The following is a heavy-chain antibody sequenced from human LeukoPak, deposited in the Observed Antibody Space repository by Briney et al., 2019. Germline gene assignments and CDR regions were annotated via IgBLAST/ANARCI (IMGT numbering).Heavy chain of an antibody. CDR3: ARDLGYSYGLDY. J-gene: IGHJ4*02. D-gene: IGHD5-18*01. CDR2: ISSSSSYI. V-gene: IGHV3-21*01. Sequence: KSGGSLRLSCAASGFTFSSYSMNWVRQAPGKGLEWVSSISSSSSYIYYADSVKGRFTISRDNAKNSLYLQMNSLRAEDTAVYYCARDLGYSYGLDYWGQGTLVTVSS. CDR1: GFTFSSYS.